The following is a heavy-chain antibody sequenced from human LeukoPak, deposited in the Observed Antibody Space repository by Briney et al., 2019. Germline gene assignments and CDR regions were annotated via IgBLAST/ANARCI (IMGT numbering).Heavy chain of an antibody. V-gene: IGHV1-8*01. CDR2: MDPNSGDT. CDR1: GYTFTSYD. CDR3: ARVYSGYGGPYIPDDY. D-gene: IGHD5-12*01. Sequence: ASVKVSCKASGYTFTSYDINWVRQATGQGLEWMGWMDPNSGDTGYAQKFQGRVTMTRNTSISTAYMELSSLRSEDTAVYYCARVYSGYGGPYIPDDYWGQGTLVTVSS. J-gene: IGHJ4*02.